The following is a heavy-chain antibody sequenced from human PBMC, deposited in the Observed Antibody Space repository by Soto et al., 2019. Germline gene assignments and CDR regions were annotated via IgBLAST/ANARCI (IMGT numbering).Heavy chain of an antibody. CDR3: ANLDWSQLPNNFDY. CDR1: GFTFSSYA. CDR2: ISGSGGST. D-gene: IGHD1-1*01. Sequence: GGSLRLSCAGSGFTFSSYAMTWVRQAPGKGLEWVSAISGSGGSTFYADSVKGRFTISRDSSRNTVYLQMSSLRAEDTAVYYCANLDWSQLPNNFDYWGQGALVTVSS. J-gene: IGHJ4*02. V-gene: IGHV3-23*01.